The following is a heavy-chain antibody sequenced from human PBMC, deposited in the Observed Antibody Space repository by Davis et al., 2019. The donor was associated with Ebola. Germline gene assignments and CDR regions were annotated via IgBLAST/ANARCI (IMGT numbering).Heavy chain of an antibody. CDR3: AKDHNTVTSGY. CDR2: ISYDGSNK. J-gene: IGHJ4*02. D-gene: IGHD4-17*01. Sequence: GESLKISCAASGFTFSSYGMHWVRQAPGKGLEWVAVISYDGSNKYYADSVKGRFTISRDNSKNTLYLQMNSLRAEDTAVYYCAKDHNTVTSGYWGQGTLVTVSS. CDR1: GFTFSSYG. V-gene: IGHV3-30*18.